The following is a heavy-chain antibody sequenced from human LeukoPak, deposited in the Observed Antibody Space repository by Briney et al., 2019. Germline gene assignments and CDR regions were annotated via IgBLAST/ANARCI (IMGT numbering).Heavy chain of an antibody. CDR3: ARSPGDSSSWYWDPNFDY. V-gene: IGHV1-18*01. D-gene: IGHD6-13*01. Sequence: ASVKVSCKASGYTFTSYGISWVRQAPGQGLEWMGWSSAYNGNTNYAQKLQGRVTMTTDTSTSTAYMELRSLRSDDTAVYYCARSPGDSSSWYWDPNFDYWGQGTLVTVSS. J-gene: IGHJ4*02. CDR2: SSAYNGNT. CDR1: GYTFTSYG.